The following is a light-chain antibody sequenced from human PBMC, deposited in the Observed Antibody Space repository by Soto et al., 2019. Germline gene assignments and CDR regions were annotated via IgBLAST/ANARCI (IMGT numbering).Light chain of an antibody. CDR2: VAS. CDR3: QKYNNWTPYT. V-gene: IGKV3-15*01. Sequence: EIVMTQSPATLSVSPGERATLSCRASLSVSSNLALYQQKPGQAPRLLMYVASTRATGIPARFSGSASGTELTLTISSLQSEDFAVYYCQKYNNWTPYTFGQGTKLESK. J-gene: IGKJ2*01. CDR1: LSVSSN.